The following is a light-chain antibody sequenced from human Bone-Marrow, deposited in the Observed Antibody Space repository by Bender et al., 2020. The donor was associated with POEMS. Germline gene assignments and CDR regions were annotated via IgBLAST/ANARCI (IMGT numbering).Light chain of an antibody. V-gene: IGLV6-57*01. Sequence: NFMLTQPHSVSESPGKTVTISCTRSSGSIASNYVQWYQQRPGSSPTIVIYQDNQRPSGVPDRCSGSIDSSSNSASLTISGLKTEDEADYYCQSYGNSDYVFGAGTKVTVL. CDR3: QSYGNSDYV. CDR1: SGSIASNY. J-gene: IGLJ1*01. CDR2: QDN.